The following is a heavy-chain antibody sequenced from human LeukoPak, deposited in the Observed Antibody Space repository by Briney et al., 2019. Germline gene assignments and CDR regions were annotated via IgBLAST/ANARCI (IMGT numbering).Heavy chain of an antibody. CDR3: ARRRGYLVDY. Sequence: SETLSLTCTVSGDSIGSYYWTWIRQPPGKGLEWIGNILISGSTNYTPSLKSRITISVDPSKNQFSLKLNSVTATDTAVYYCARRRGYLVDYWGQGTLVTVSS. V-gene: IGHV4-4*09. CDR2: ILISGST. D-gene: IGHD6-13*01. J-gene: IGHJ4*02. CDR1: GDSIGSYY.